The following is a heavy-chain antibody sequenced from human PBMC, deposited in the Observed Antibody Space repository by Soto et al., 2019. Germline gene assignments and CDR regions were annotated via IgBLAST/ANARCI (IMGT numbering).Heavy chain of an antibody. CDR1: GDSVSSNSAA. V-gene: IGHV6-1*01. D-gene: IGHD3-22*01. Sequence: SQTLSLTCAISGDSVSSNSAAWNWIRQSPSRGLEWLGRTYYRSKWYNDYAVSVKSRITINPDTSKNQFSLQLNSVTPEDTAVYYCARARCGYYYDCSSYCHHSYGLDFWCQGPTLSV. CDR2: TYYRSKWYN. J-gene: IGHJ6*02. CDR3: ARARCGYYYDCSSYCHHSYGLDF.